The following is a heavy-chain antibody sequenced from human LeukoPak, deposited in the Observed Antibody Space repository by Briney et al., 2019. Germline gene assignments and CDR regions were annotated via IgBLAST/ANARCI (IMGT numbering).Heavy chain of an antibody. CDR1: GGSFSGYY. V-gene: IGHV4-34*01. Sequence: SETLSLTCAVYGGSFSGYYWSWIRQPPGKGLEWIGEINHSGSTNYNPSLKSRVTISVDTSKNQFSLKLSSVTAADTAVYYCARQAPDILTGYLFDYWGQGTLVTVSS. D-gene: IGHD3-9*01. J-gene: IGHJ4*02. CDR3: ARQAPDILTGYLFDY. CDR2: INHSGST.